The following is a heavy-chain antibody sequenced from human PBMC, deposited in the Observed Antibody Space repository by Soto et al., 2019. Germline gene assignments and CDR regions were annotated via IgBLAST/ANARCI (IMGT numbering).Heavy chain of an antibody. D-gene: IGHD3-9*01. V-gene: IGHV1-69*06. CDR3: ARADGHYDILTCYRIPYGMDV. Sequence: QVQLVQSGAEVKKPGSSVKVSCKASGGTFSSYAISWVRQAPGQGLEWMGGIIPIFGTANYAQKFQGRVTITAAKYTITAYMELSSLRSEDTAVYYCARADGHYDILTCYRIPYGMDVWGQGTTVTVSS. J-gene: IGHJ6*02. CDR1: GGTFSSYA. CDR2: IIPIFGTA.